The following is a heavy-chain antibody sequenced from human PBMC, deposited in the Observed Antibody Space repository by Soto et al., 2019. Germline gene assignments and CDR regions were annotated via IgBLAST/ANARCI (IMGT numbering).Heavy chain of an antibody. D-gene: IGHD3-3*01. CDR1: GYTFTSYG. V-gene: IGHV1-18*01. J-gene: IGHJ6*02. CDR2: ISAYNGNT. Sequence: GASVKVSCKASGYTFTSYGISWVRQAPGQGLEWMGWISAYNGNTNYAQKLQGRVTMTTDTSTSTAYMELRSLRSDDTAVYYCARVSGDFWSGPNYYYYYGMDVWGQGTTVTVSS. CDR3: ARVSGDFWSGPNYYYYYGMDV.